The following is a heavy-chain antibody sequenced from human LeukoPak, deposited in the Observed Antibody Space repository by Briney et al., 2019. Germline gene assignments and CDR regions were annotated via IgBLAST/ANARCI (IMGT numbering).Heavy chain of an antibody. CDR1: GYTLTELS. CDR3: AILWPIDGYTKKQAFDY. Sequence: ASVKVSCKVSGYTLTELSMHWVRQAPGKGLEWMGGFDPEDGETIYAQKFQGRVTMTEDTSTDTAYMELSSLRSDDTAIYYCAILWPIDGYTKKQAFDYWGQGTLVTVSS. CDR2: FDPEDGET. J-gene: IGHJ4*02. V-gene: IGHV1-24*01. D-gene: IGHD5-24*01.